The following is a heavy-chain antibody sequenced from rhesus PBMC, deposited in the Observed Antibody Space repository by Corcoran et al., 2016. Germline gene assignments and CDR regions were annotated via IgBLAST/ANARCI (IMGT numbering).Heavy chain of an antibody. CDR1: GGSISGFYY. D-gene: IGHD5-24*01. V-gene: IGHV4-73*01. Sequence: QVQLQQWGEGRVKPSETLSLTCAVYGGSISGFYYWSGIRQPPGKGLEWIGSIYGNSASTNYNPSLKNRVTISKDTSKNQFSLKLSSVTAADTAVYYCANGYTNFDYWGQGVLVTVSS. J-gene: IGHJ4*01. CDR2: IYGNSAST. CDR3: ANGYTNFDY.